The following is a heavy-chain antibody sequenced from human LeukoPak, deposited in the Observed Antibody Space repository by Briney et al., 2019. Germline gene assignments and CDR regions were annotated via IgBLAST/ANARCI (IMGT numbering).Heavy chain of an antibody. J-gene: IGHJ4*02. V-gene: IGHV3-23*01. D-gene: IGHD3-10*01. CDR2: ISGSGGST. Sequence: PGGSPRLSCAASGFTFSSYSMNWVRQAPGKGLEWVSAISGSGGSTYYADSVKGRFTISRDNSKNTLYLQMNSLRAEDTAVYYCAKVLWFGELLSVGPVDYWGQGTLVTVSS. CDR3: AKVLWFGELLSVGPVDY. CDR1: GFTFSSYS.